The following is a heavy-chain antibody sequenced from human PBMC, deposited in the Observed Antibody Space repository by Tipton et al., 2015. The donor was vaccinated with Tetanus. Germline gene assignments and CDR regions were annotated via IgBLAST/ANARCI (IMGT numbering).Heavy chain of an antibody. J-gene: IGHJ6*02. Sequence: TLSLTCSVSGGSIDNNNYHWGWIRQRPGKGLEWIGTVFQSGRPTLNPSFKSRVTMSVDTSKNQFSLRLASVTVADTAVYYCARGDYYGSGTYDVWGQGTTVTVPS. CDR2: VFQSGRP. V-gene: IGHV4-39*02. CDR1: GGSIDNNNYH. CDR3: ARGDYYGSGTYDV. D-gene: IGHD3-10*01.